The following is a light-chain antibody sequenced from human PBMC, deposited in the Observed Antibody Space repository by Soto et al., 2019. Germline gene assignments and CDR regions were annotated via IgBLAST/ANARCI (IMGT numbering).Light chain of an antibody. CDR1: QDISNY. Sequence: DIQMTQSPSSLSASVGDRVTITCQASQDISNYLNWYQQKPGKAPKLLFYDASNLETGVPSRFSGSGSGTDFTFTISSLQPEDIATYYCQQYDNLPMYTFGQGTKVEIK. J-gene: IGKJ2*01. CDR2: DAS. V-gene: IGKV1-33*01. CDR3: QQYDNLPMYT.